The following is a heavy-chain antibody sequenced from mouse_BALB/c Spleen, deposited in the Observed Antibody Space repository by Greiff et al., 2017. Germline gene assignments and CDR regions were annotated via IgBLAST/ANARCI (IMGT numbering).Heavy chain of an antibody. CDR1: GYTFTSYW. D-gene: IGHD2-3*01. Sequence: QVQLQQPGAELVKPGASVKLSCKASGYTFTSYWMHWVKQRPGKGLEWIGEIDPSDSYTNYNQKFKGKATLTVDKSSSTAYMQLSSLTSEDSAVYYCANYDGYPGFAYWGQGTLVTVSA. CDR3: ANYDGYPGFAY. J-gene: IGHJ3*01. V-gene: IGHV1-69*02. CDR2: IDPSDSYT.